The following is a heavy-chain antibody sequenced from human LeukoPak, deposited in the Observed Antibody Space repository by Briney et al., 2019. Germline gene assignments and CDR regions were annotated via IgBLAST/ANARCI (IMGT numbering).Heavy chain of an antibody. Sequence: SETLSLTCTVSGGSISSYYWSWIRQPPGKGLEWIGYIYYSGSTNYNPSLKSRVTISEDTSKNQFSLKLSSVTAADTAVYYCARLPMTTDAFDIWGQGTMVTVSS. CDR3: ARLPMTTDAFDI. D-gene: IGHD4-17*01. CDR2: IYYSGST. V-gene: IGHV4-59*08. CDR1: GGSISSYY. J-gene: IGHJ3*02.